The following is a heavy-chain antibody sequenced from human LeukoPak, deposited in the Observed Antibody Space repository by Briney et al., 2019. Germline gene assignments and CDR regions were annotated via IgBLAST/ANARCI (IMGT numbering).Heavy chain of an antibody. V-gene: IGHV4-61*02. CDR1: GGSISSGSYY. J-gene: IGHJ4*02. Sequence: SETLSLTCTVSGGSISSGSYYWSWIRQPAGKGLEWIGRIYTSGSTNYNPSLKSRVTISVDTSKNQFSLKLSSVTAADTAVYYCAREGDGDYYFDYWGQGTLVTVSS. CDR2: IYTSGST. CDR3: AREGDGDYYFDY. D-gene: IGHD4-17*01.